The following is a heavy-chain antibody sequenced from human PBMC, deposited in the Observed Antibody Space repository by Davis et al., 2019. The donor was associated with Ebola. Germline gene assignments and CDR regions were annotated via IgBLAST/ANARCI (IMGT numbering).Heavy chain of an antibody. V-gene: IGHV4-4*02. D-gene: IGHD4-17*01. CDR3: ARVATTVTTGWFDP. CDR2: IYHSGST. J-gene: IGHJ5*02. CDR1: GGSISSSNW. Sequence: MPSETLSLTCAVSGGSISSSNWWSWVRQPPGKGLEWIGEIYHSGSTYYNPSLKSRVTISVDRSKNQFSLKLSSVTAADTAVYYCARVATTVTTGWFDPWGQGTLVTVSS.